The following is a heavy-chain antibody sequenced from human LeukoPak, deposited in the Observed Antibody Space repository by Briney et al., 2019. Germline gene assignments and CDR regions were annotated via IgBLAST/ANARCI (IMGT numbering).Heavy chain of an antibody. V-gene: IGHV4-59*01. CDR1: GGSIRSYY. CDR2: MYSSGSA. Sequence: PSETLSLTCSVSGGSIRSYYWNWIRQPPGQGLEWIGYMYSSGSANYNPSLRSRVTMSVDTSKNQFSLKLNSVTAADTAVYYCARGPLTNRYDFWGQGTTVTVSS. CDR3: ARGPLTNRYDF. D-gene: IGHD1-14*01. J-gene: IGHJ6*02.